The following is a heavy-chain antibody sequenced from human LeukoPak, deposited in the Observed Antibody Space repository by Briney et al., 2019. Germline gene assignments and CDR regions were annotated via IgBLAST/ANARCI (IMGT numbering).Heavy chain of an antibody. CDR2: IYTSGST. Sequence: SETLSLTCTVSGGSIGSGSYYWSWIRQPAGKGLEWIGRIYTSGSTNYNPSLKSRVTISVDTSKNQFSLKLSSVTAADTAVYYCARVGHYYDSSGYYVNWFDPWGQGTLVTVSS. J-gene: IGHJ5*02. CDR1: GGSIGSGSYY. CDR3: ARVGHYYDSSGYYVNWFDP. D-gene: IGHD3-22*01. V-gene: IGHV4-61*02.